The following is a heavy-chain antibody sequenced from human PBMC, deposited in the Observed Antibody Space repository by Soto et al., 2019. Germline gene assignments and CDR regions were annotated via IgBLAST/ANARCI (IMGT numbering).Heavy chain of an antibody. V-gene: IGHV4-59*01. J-gene: IGHJ3*02. CDR3: ASLSEHMMITFWGIFDLGAFDI. CDR2: IYYSGST. Sequence: SETLSLTCTVSGGSISSYYWSWIRQPPGKGLEWIGYIYYSGSTNYNPSLKSRVTISVDTSKNQFSLKLSSVTAADTAVYYCASLSEHMMITFWGIFDLGAFDIWRQRTMVTVS. CDR1: GGSISSYY. D-gene: IGHD3-16*02.